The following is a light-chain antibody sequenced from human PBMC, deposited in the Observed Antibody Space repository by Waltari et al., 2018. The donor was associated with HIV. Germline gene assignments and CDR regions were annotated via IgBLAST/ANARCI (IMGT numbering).Light chain of an antibody. CDR2: QDS. CDR3: QAWDSSLCK. V-gene: IGLV3-1*01. J-gene: IGLJ2*01. CDR1: KLGDKY. Sequence: SYELTQPPSVSVSPGQTASITCSGDKLGDKYACWYQQKPGQSPVLVIYQDSKRPSGIPERFSGSNSGNTATLTISGTQAMDEADYYCQAWDSSLCKFGGGTKLTVL.